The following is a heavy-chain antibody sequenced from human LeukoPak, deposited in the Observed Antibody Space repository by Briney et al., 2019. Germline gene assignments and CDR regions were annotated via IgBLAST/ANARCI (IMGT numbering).Heavy chain of an antibody. CDR2: ISYDGSNK. D-gene: IGHD3-22*01. Sequence: GGSLRLSCAASGFTFSSYAMHWVRQAPGKGLEWVAVISYDGSNKYYADSVKGRFTISRDTSKNTLYVQMNSLRAEDTAVYYCAKSAFYDNSGYLDYWGQGSLVTVSS. CDR3: AKSAFYDNSGYLDY. CDR1: GFTFSSYA. V-gene: IGHV3-30*18. J-gene: IGHJ4*02.